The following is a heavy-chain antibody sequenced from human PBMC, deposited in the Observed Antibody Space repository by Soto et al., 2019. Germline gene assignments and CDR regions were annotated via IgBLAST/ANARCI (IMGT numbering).Heavy chain of an antibody. CDR3: ATSGLRRPHNPYKYRGMDV. J-gene: IGHJ6*02. V-gene: IGHV1-69*06. CDR1: GGVFVMYV. D-gene: IGHD4-17*01. Sequence: QVHLVQSGGEVKKSGSSVKVSCKASGGVFVMYVINRVRQAPGQGLEWMGGIIPLLGTVNYAETFQGRLTVTADRSTSTAYMELSSLRSDDTSVYYCATSGLRRPHNPYKYRGMDVWGQGTAVTVSS. CDR2: IIPLLGTV.